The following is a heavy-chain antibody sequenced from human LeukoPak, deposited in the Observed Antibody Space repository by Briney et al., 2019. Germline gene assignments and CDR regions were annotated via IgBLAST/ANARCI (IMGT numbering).Heavy chain of an antibody. J-gene: IGHJ6*03. V-gene: IGHV1-2*02. D-gene: IGHD2-2*01. Sequence: ASVKVSCKASGYTFTGYYMHWVRQAPGQGLEWMGWINPNSGGTNYAQKFQGRVTMTRDTSISTAYMELSRLRSDDTAVYYCARGVVPAARDYYYMDVWGRGTTVTVSS. CDR2: INPNSGGT. CDR1: GYTFTGYY. CDR3: ARGVVPAARDYYYMDV.